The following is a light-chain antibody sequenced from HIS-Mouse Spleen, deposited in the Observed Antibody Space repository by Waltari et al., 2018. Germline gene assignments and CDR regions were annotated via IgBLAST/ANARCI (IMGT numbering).Light chain of an antibody. CDR2: EGS. J-gene: IGLJ3*02. Sequence: SALTPPASVSGSPGQSITISCTGTSSDVGRYNLVSWYQQHPGKAPKLMIYEGSKRPSGVSNRFSGSKSGNTASLTISGLQAEDEADYYCCSYAGSSTWVFGGGTKLTVL. CDR3: CSYAGSSTWV. CDR1: SSDVGRYNL. V-gene: IGLV2-23*01.